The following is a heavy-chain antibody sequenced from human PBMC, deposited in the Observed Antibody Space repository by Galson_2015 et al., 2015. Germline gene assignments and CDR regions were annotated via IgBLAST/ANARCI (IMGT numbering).Heavy chain of an antibody. Sequence: SLRLSCAASGFTFTSSWMHWVRQVPGKGLVWVSGINRDGTYRTYADSVKGRFTISRDNAKNTLSLQMNSLRAEDTAVYYCARSAIWGQGTMVIVSS. CDR2: INRDGTYR. CDR1: GFTFTSSW. V-gene: IGHV3-74*01. CDR3: ARSAI. J-gene: IGHJ3*02.